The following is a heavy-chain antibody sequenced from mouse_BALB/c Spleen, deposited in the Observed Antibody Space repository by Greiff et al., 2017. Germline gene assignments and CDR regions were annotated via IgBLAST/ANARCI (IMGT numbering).Heavy chain of an antibody. CDR1: GYAFSSYW. V-gene: IGHV1-80*01. J-gene: IGHJ4*01. D-gene: IGHD2-10*02. Sequence: QVQLQQSGAELVRPGSSVKISCKASGYAFSSYWMNWVKQRPGQGLEWIGQIYPGDGDTNYNGKFKGKATLTADKSSSTAYMQLSSLTSEDSAVYFCAREYGKGGNAMDYWGQGTSVTVSS. CDR3: AREYGKGGNAMDY. CDR2: IYPGDGDT.